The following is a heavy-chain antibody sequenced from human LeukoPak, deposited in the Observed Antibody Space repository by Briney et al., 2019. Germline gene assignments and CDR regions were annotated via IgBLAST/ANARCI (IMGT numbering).Heavy chain of an antibody. D-gene: IGHD5-18*01. J-gene: IGHJ6*03. V-gene: IGHV4-34*01. CDR2: INHSGST. CDR3: ARVDTAMGYYYYYYMDV. Sequence: PSETLSLTCAVYGGSFSGYYWSWIRQPPGKGLEWIGEINHSGSTNYNPSLKSRVTISVDTSKNQFSLKLSPVTAADTAVYYCARVDTAMGYYYYYYMDVWGKGTTVTVSS. CDR1: GGSFSGYY.